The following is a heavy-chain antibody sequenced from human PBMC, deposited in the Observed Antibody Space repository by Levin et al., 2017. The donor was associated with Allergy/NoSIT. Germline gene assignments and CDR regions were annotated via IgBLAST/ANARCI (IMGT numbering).Heavy chain of an antibody. CDR3: ARDLGSRSLGIYYGMDV. CDR2: IYYSGST. V-gene: IGHV4-59*01. Sequence: PSETLSLTCTVSGGSISSYYWSWIRQPPGKGLEWIGYIYYSGSTNYNPSLKSRVTISVDTSKNQFSLKLSSVTAADTAVYYCARDLGSRSLGIYYGMDVWGQGTTVTVSS. D-gene: IGHD3-10*01. CDR1: GGSISSYY. J-gene: IGHJ6*02.